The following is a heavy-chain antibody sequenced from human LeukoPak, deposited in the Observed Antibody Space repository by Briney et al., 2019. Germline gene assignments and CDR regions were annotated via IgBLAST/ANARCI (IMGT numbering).Heavy chain of an antibody. CDR2: INPNSGGT. Sequence: ASVKVSCKASGYTFAAYYMHWVRQAPGQGFEWMGWINPNSGGTNSAYKFQGRVTMTRDTSISTAYMELRNLRSDDTAVYYCARGRLDYWGQGTLVTVSS. CDR3: ARGRLDY. CDR1: GYTFAAYY. V-gene: IGHV1-2*02. J-gene: IGHJ4*02.